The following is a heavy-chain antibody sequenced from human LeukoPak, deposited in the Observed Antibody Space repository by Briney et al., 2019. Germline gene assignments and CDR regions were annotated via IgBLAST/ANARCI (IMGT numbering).Heavy chain of an antibody. D-gene: IGHD3-10*01. CDR2: ISSNGGST. CDR1: GFTFSSYG. V-gene: IGHV3-64D*06. CDR3: VKDRGYYGSGSRFDY. Sequence: GGSLRLSCAASGFTFSSYGMHWVRQAPGKGLEYVSAISSNGGSTYYADSVKGRFTISRDNSKNTLYLQMSSLRAEDTAVYYCVKDRGYYGSGSRFDYWGQGTLVTVSS. J-gene: IGHJ4*02.